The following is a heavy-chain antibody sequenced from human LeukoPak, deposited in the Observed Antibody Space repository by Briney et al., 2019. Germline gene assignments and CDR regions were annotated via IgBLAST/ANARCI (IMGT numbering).Heavy chain of an antibody. CDR2: INHSGST. V-gene: IGHV4-34*01. CDR3: ARKDGEEGDYGKRGSYYFDY. Sequence: SETLSLTCAVYGGSFSGYYWSWIRQPPGKGLGWIGEINHSGSTNYNPSLKSRVTISVDTSKNQFSLKLSSVTAADTAVYYCARKDGEEGDYGKRGSYYFDYWGQGTLVTVSS. D-gene: IGHD4-17*01. CDR1: GGSFSGYY. J-gene: IGHJ4*02.